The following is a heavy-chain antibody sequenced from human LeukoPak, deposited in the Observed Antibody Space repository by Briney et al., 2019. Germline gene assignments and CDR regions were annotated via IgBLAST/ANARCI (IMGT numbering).Heavy chain of an antibody. CDR1: GFTVSSNY. CDR3: VKEDGGYDGFDH. CDR2: IYSGGST. Sequence: GGSLRLSCAASGFTVSSNYMSWVRQAPGKGLDWVSVIYSGGSTNYADSVKGRFTISRDNSKNTVYLQMNNLRAEDTALYYCVKEDGGYDGFDHWGRGTLVTVSS. J-gene: IGHJ4*02. D-gene: IGHD5-12*01. V-gene: IGHV3-53*01.